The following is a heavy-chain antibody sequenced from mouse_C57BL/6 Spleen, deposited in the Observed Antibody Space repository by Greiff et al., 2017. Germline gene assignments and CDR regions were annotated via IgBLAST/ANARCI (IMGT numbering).Heavy chain of an antibody. Sequence: VHLVESGPGLVAPSQSLSITCTVSGFSLTSYGVHWVRQPPGKGLEWLVVIWSDGSTTYNPALKSRLSISKDNSKSQVFLKMNSLQTDDTAMYYCARSYYSNYEGIYYAMDYWGQGTSVTVSS. CDR2: IWSDGST. CDR3: ARSYYSNYEGIYYAMDY. CDR1: GFSLTSYG. D-gene: IGHD2-5*01. J-gene: IGHJ4*01. V-gene: IGHV2-6*03.